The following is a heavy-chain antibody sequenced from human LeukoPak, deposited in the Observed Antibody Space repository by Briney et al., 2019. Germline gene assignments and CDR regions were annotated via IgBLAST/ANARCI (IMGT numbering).Heavy chain of an antibody. Sequence: WETLSLTCTVSGASVTTDTSIWGWIPQPPGKGLEWIADIFYSGTIYYNPALRSRLTISMDTSMDQFSLDLGSVTATDTAVYYCAKRREYNFYYSWGQGILVTVSS. CDR1: GASVTTDTSI. J-gene: IGHJ4*02. D-gene: IGHD3-3*01. CDR2: IFYSGTI. V-gene: IGHV4-39*01. CDR3: AKRREYNFYYS.